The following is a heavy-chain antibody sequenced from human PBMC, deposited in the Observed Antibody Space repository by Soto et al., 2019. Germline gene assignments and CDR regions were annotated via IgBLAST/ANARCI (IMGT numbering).Heavy chain of an antibody. Sequence: QVQLVESGGGVVQPGRSLRLSCAASGFTFSSYAMHWVRQAPGKGLEWVAVISYDGSNKYYADSVKGRFTISRDNSKNTLYLQMNSLRAEDTAVYYCARDEQLVGSYFDYWGQGTLVTVSS. CDR1: GFTFSSYA. D-gene: IGHD6-6*01. J-gene: IGHJ4*02. CDR3: ARDEQLVGSYFDY. V-gene: IGHV3-30-3*01. CDR2: ISYDGSNK.